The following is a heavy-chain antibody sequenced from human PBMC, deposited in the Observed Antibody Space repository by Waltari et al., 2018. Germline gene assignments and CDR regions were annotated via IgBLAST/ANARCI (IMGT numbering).Heavy chain of an antibody. V-gene: IGHV4-34*01. CDR2: INHSGST. CDR1: GGSFSGYY. D-gene: IGHD3-22*01. Sequence: QVQLQQWGAGLLKPSETLSLTCAVYGGSFSGYYWSWIRKAPGKGLEWIGEINHSGSTNYNPSLKSRVTISVDTSKNQFSLKLSSVTAADTAVYYCARGLVYDSSGYYYYYGMDVWGQGTTVTVSS. CDR3: ARGLVYDSSGYYYYYGMDV. J-gene: IGHJ6*02.